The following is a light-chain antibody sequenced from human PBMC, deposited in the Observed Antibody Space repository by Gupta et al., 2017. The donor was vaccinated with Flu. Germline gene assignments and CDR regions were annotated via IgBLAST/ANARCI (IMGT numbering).Light chain of an antibody. CDR3: QVWPSSDRVYV. CDR1: NIGSKS. CDR2: DDG. V-gene: IGLV3-21*02. J-gene: IGLJ1*01. Sequence: YVPTLPPSVSVAPGQTAKIGWGGKNIGSKSVHWYQQKPGQAPVLAVYDDGGRPSGIPDRFSGSNSGDTATLTISRVEAGDEADYYCQVWPSSDRVYVVGTGTKVTVL.